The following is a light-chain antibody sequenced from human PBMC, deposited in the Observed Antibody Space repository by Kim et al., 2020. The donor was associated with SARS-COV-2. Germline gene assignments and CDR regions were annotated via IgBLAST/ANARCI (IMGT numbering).Light chain of an antibody. J-gene: IGKJ5*01. CDR1: QSVGNQ. V-gene: IGKV3-11*01. CDR3: QQRANWPRT. Sequence: LSPGERAPLSCRATQSVGNQLAWFKQRPGQAPRLLIYDTSNRAPGVPARFSGSGSGTDFTLTISSLEAEDFAVYYCQQRANWPRTFGQGTRLEIK. CDR2: DTS.